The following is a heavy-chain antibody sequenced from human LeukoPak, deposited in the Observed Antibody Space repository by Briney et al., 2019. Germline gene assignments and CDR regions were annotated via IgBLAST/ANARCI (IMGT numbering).Heavy chain of an antibody. J-gene: IGHJ4*02. Sequence: GGSLSLSCAASGFTFSSYAMSWVRQAPGKGLEWVSAISGSGGSTYYADSVKGRFTISRDNSKNTLYLQMNSLRSEDTAVYYCACKYCSSTSCYTMSFDYWGQGTLVTVSS. CDR3: ACKYCSSTSCYTMSFDY. CDR1: GFTFSSYA. D-gene: IGHD2-2*02. CDR2: ISGSGGST. V-gene: IGHV3-23*01.